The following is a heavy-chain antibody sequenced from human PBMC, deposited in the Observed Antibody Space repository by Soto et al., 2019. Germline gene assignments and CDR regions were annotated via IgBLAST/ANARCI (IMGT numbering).Heavy chain of an antibody. CDR2: IYDSGST. D-gene: IGHD6-6*01. V-gene: IGHV4-59*01. J-gene: IGHJ4*02. Sequence: SETLSLTCTVAGGSISSYYWSWIRQPPGKGLEWIGYIYDSGSTNYNPSLKSRVTISVDTSKNQFSLKLTSVTAADTAVYYCAAPPRYWGQGTLVTVSP. CDR1: GGSISSYY. CDR3: AAPPRY.